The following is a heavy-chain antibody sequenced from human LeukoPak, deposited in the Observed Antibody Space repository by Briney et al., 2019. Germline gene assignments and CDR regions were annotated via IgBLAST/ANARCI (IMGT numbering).Heavy chain of an antibody. CDR3: ARDIRYSSSSALYYYYGIDV. J-gene: IGHJ6*02. D-gene: IGHD6-13*01. CDR2: IYSGGST. Sequence: GGSLRLSCSASGFTVSSNYMIWVRQAPGKGLEWVSVIYSGGSTYYADSVKGRFTISRDNSKNTLYLQMNSLRAEDTAVYYCARDIRYSSSSALYYYYGIDVWGQGTTVTVSS. CDR1: GFTVSSNY. V-gene: IGHV3-53*01.